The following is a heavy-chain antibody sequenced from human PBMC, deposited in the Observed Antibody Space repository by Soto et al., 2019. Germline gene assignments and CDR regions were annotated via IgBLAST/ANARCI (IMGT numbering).Heavy chain of an antibody. Sequence: LTGALCGERIKTGGDDGTWIHKNPGKGLEGIGYVYYSGTTYYNPSLKSRVTSSADVSKNQFSLKRTSVTAADPPVYTCVTHRGLHFYCFDSSCQGTLV. D-gene: IGHD5-12*01. CDR2: VYYSGTT. J-gene: IGHJ5*01. CDR1: GERIKTGGDD. CDR3: VTHRGLHFYCFDS. V-gene: IGHV4-31*11.